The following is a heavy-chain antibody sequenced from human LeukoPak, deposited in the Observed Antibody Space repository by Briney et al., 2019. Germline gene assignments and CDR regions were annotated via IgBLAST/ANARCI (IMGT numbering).Heavy chain of an antibody. V-gene: IGHV1-2*02. CDR1: GYTFTVHY. D-gene: IGHD1-1*01. Sequence: ASVTVSCKASGYTFTVHYLHWVRQAPGQGPEWMGWFNPNSGDANYAQRFQGRVTMTRVTSISTAYMEMKGLTIDDTAVYYCARDKGSGMLPFDYWGQGTRVTVSS. CDR2: FNPNSGDA. J-gene: IGHJ4*02. CDR3: ARDKGSGMLPFDY.